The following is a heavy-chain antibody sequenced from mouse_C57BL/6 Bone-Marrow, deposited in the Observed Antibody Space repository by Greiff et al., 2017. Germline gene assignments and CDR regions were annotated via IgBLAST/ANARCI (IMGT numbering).Heavy chain of an antibody. V-gene: IGHV6-3*01. CDR3: NGRITTVVADYFDY. D-gene: IGHD1-1*01. CDR2: ISVKSDNYST. CDR1: GFTFSNYW. J-gene: IGHJ2*01. Sequence: EVKLVESGGGLVQPGGSMKLSCVASGFTFSNYWMNWVRQSPEKGLEWVAQISVKSDNYSTHYAESVKGRFTISRDDSKISVYLQMSNLRAEDTRIYYCNGRITTVVADYFDYWGQGTTLTVSS.